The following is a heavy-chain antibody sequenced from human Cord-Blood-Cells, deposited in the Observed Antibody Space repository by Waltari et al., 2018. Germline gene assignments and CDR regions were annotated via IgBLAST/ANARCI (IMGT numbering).Heavy chain of an antibody. D-gene: IGHD2-15*01. CDR2: INHSGST. J-gene: IGHJ3*02. CDR1: GGSFIGYY. CDR3: AREVVVAATPGGAFDI. V-gene: IGHV4-34*01. Sequence: QVQLQQWGAGLLKPSETLSLTCAVYGGSFIGYYWSWIRPPPGKGLEWIGEINHSGSTNYNPSLKSRVTISVDTSKNQFSLKLSSVTAADTAVYYCAREVVVAATPGGAFDIWGQGTMVTVSS.